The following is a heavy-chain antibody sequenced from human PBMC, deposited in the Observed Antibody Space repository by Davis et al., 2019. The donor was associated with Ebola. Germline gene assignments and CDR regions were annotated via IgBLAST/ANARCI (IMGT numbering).Heavy chain of an antibody. V-gene: IGHV3-74*01. Sequence: HTGGSLRLSCATSGFTSSTNCMHWVSHAPAKGLVWVSRTASDGSSTTYADSVKGRFTISRDNAKNTLYLQMNSLRAEDTAVYYCAKRGSTPDYYFDSWGQGTLVTVSS. D-gene: IGHD3-16*01. CDR2: TASDGSST. CDR3: AKRGSTPDYYFDS. J-gene: IGHJ4*02. CDR1: GFTSSTNC.